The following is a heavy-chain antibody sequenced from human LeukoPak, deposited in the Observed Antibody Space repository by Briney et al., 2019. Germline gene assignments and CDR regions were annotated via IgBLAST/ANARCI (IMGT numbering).Heavy chain of an antibody. D-gene: IGHD3-10*01. J-gene: IGHJ4*02. Sequence: DSVKGRFTISRDNAKNSLYLQMNSLRAEDTAVYYCAREAAGDPENYRGQGTLVTVSS. V-gene: IGHV3-7*01. CDR3: AREAAGDPENY.